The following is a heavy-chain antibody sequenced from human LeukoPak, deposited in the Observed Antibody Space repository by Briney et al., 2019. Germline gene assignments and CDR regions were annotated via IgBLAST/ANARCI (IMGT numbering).Heavy chain of an antibody. CDR1: GFTFSSHW. CDR3: ARDGPTAYFDF. D-gene: IGHD5-18*01. J-gene: IGHJ4*02. Sequence: QPGGSLGLSYAASGFTFSSHWMTWVRQAPGEGLEWVANIKEDGSEKYYVDSVKGRFTISRDNAKNSVYLQMNSLRADDTAVYYCARDGPTAYFDFWGQGTLVTVSS. CDR2: IKEDGSEK. V-gene: IGHV3-7*01.